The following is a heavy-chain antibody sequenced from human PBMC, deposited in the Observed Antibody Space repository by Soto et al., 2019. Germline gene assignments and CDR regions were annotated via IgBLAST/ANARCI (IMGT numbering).Heavy chain of an antibody. CDR1: GYTFTGYY. V-gene: IGHV1-2*04. Sequence: ASVKVSCKASGYTFTGYYMHWVRQAPGQGLEWMGWINPNSGGTNYAQKFQGWVTMTRDTSISTAYMELSRLRSDDTAVYYSASDSHSGCVGDFDIWGPATMLTVSS. J-gene: IGHJ3*02. CDR2: INPNSGGT. CDR3: ASDSHSGCVGDFDI. D-gene: IGHD5-12*01.